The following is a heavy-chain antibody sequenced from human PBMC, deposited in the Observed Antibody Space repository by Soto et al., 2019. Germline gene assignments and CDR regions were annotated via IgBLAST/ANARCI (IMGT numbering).Heavy chain of an antibody. CDR3: ARVRTMIVVARWGAFDI. D-gene: IGHD3-22*01. J-gene: IGHJ3*02. CDR1: GYTFTSYY. V-gene: IGHV1-46*03. CDR2: INPSGGST. Sequence: ASVKVSCKASGYTFTSYYMHWVRLAPGQGLEWMGIINPSGGSTSYAQKFQGRVTMTRDTSTSTVYMELSSLRSEDTAVYYCARVRTMIVVARWGAFDIWGQGTMVTVSS.